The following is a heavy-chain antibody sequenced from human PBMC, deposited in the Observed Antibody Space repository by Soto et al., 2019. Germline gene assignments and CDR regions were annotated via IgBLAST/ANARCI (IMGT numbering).Heavy chain of an antibody. Sequence: QVQLVESGGGVVQPGRSLRLSCAASGFTFSSYGMHWVRQAPGKGLEWGAVMWYDGSNKYYADSVKGRFTISRDNSKNTLYLQMNSLRAEDTAVYYCARCLARVLWFGEPLYYYYGMDVWGQGTTVTVSS. CDR2: MWYDGSNK. V-gene: IGHV3-33*01. CDR1: GFTFSSYG. J-gene: IGHJ6*02. CDR3: ARCLARVLWFGEPLYYYYGMDV. D-gene: IGHD3-10*01.